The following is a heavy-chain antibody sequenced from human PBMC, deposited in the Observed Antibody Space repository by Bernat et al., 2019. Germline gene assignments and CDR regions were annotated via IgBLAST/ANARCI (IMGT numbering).Heavy chain of an antibody. Sequence: QLQLQESGPGLVKPSETLSLTCTVSGGSISSSSYYWGWIRQPPGKGLEWIGSIYYSGSTYYNPSLKSRVTISVDTSKIQFSLKLSSVTAADTAVYYCASLYYDILTDYYFDYWGQGTLVTVSS. J-gene: IGHJ4*02. V-gene: IGHV4-39*01. D-gene: IGHD3-9*01. CDR2: IYYSGST. CDR1: GGSISSSSYY. CDR3: ASLYYDILTDYYFDY.